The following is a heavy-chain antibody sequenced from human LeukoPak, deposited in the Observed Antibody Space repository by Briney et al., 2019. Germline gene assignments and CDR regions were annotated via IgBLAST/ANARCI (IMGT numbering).Heavy chain of an antibody. D-gene: IGHD1-26*01. J-gene: IGHJ1*01. V-gene: IGHV4-34*01. Sequence: SETLSLTCAVYGGSFSGYYWSWIRQPPGKGLEWIGEINHSGSTNYNPSLKSRVTISVDTSKNQFSLKLSSVTAADTAVYYCARSVGATEYFQHWGQGALVTVSS. CDR1: GGSFSGYY. CDR2: INHSGST. CDR3: ARSVGATEYFQH.